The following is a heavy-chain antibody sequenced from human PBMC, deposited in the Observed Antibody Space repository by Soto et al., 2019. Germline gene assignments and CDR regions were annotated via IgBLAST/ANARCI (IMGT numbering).Heavy chain of an antibody. D-gene: IGHD5-18*01. CDR3: AKDTAMVNSYYGMDV. J-gene: IGHJ6*02. CDR2: ISYDGSNK. CDR1: GFTFSSYG. V-gene: IGHV3-30*18. Sequence: GGSLRLSCAASGFTFSSYGMHWVRQAPGKGLEWVAVISYDGSNKYYADSVKGRFTISRDNSKNTLYLQMNSLRAEDTAVYYCAKDTAMVNSYYGMDVWGQGTTVTVSS.